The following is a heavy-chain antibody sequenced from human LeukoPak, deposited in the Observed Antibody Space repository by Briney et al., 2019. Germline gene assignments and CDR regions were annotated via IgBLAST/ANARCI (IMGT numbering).Heavy chain of an antibody. CDR1: GFTFSDYY. V-gene: IGHV3-11*04. Sequence: PGGSLRLSCAASGFTFSDYYMSWIRQAPGEGLEWISYISNSGSTIYYADAVKGRFTISRDNAKNSLFLQMNSLRADDTAVYYCARGRWQLVPFDYWGQGTLVTVSS. D-gene: IGHD6-6*01. J-gene: IGHJ4*02. CDR3: ARGRWQLVPFDY. CDR2: ISNSGSTI.